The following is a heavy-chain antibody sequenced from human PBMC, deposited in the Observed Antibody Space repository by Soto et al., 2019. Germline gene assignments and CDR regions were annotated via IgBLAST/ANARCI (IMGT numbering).Heavy chain of an antibody. CDR1: GYSFSSYC. V-gene: IGHV5-51*01. CDR3: AKGFWSGYYTDDY. Sequence: PGESLKISCKGSGYSFSSYCIGWVRQMPGKGLEWMGIIYPGDSDTRYSPSFQGQVTISADKSISTAYLQWSSLKASDTGMYYCAKGFWSGYYTDDYWGQGTLVTVSS. CDR2: IYPGDSDT. J-gene: IGHJ4*02. D-gene: IGHD3-3*01.